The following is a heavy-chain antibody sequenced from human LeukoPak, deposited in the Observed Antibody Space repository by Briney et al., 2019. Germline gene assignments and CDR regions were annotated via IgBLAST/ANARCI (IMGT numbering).Heavy chain of an antibody. V-gene: IGHV1-2*02. J-gene: IGHJ4*02. CDR2: INPNSGAT. CDR1: GYTFIDYY. Sequence: ASVKVSCKSSGYTFIDYYIHWVRQAPGQGLEWMGWINPNSGATKYAQKFQGRVSMTRGTSINTAYMDLTNLRSDDTAIFYCARMKKLMPELEFWGQGTLVTVSS. D-gene: IGHD2-2*01. CDR3: ARMKKLMPELEF.